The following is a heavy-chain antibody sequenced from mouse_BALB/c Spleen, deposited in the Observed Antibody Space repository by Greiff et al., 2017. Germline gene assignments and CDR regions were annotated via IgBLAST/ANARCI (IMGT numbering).Heavy chain of an antibody. J-gene: IGHJ4*01. CDR2: ISSGGST. CDR3: ARGDYYGSHYYAMDY. V-gene: IGHV5-6-5*01. Sequence: DVQLVESGGGLVKPGGSLKLSCAASGFTFSSYAMSWVRQTPEKRLEWVASISSGGSTYYPDSVKGRFTISRDNARNILYLQMSSLRSEDTAMYYCARGDYYGSHYYAMDYWGQGTSVTVSS. D-gene: IGHD1-1*01. CDR1: GFTFSSYA.